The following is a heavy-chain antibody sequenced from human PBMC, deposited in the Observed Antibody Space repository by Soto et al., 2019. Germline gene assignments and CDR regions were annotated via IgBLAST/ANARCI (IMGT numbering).Heavy chain of an antibody. CDR1: GFTFSNYW. V-gene: IGHV3-74*01. CDR3: VRDSHGDY. CDR2: IDHDGPT. Sequence: EVQLVESGGGLVQPGGSLRLSCACSGFTFSNYWMHWVRQAPGKGLEWVSRIDHDGPTDYADSVRGRFTISRDNAENTLYLQMNSLRPEATAVYYCVRDSHGDYWGQGTLVTVSS. J-gene: IGHJ4*02.